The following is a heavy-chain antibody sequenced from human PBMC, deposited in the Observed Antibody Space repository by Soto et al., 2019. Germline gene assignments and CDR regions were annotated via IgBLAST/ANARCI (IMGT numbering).Heavy chain of an antibody. Sequence: GGSLRLSCAASGFTFSIYGMHWVRQAPGKGLEWVAVISYDGSNKYYADSVKGRFTISRDNSTTTLYLQMNSLSAEDTAVYYCAKVGRRVAPVEDTFDIWGQGTLVTVSS. V-gene: IGHV3-30*18. D-gene: IGHD2-15*01. CDR2: ISYDGSNK. CDR3: AKVGRRVAPVEDTFDI. CDR1: GFTFSIYG. J-gene: IGHJ3*02.